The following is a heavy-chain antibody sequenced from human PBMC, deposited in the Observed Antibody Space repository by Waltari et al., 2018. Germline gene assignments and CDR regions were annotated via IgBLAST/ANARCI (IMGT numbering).Heavy chain of an antibody. CDR1: GYTFTDYY. CDR2: DDPEYGET. V-gene: IGHV1-69-2*01. Sequence: EVLLVQPGAELKQPAATGMITSQVSGYTFTDYYMHCVHKAPAKGLQWMVLDDPEYGETIYAEKCKGRDTITAHTSTNTTYMELSSLRYEDTAVYYCATEMVALDDQQLVHITNAFDIWGQGTMVTVSS. J-gene: IGHJ3*02. CDR3: ATEMVALDDQQLVHITNAFDI. D-gene: IGHD6-13*01.